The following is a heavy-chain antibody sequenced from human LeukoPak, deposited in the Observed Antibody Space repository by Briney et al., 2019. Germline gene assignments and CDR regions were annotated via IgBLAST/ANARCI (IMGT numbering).Heavy chain of an antibody. CDR2: IRYDGSNK. CDR1: GFTFSSYG. CDR3: AKDRMYCSSTSCYRGGYWYFDL. J-gene: IGHJ2*01. D-gene: IGHD2-2*02. V-gene: IGHV3-30*02. Sequence: GGSLRLSCAASGFTFSSYGMHWVRQAPGKGLEWVAFIRYDGSNKYYADSVKGRFTISRDNSKNTLYLQMNSLRAEDTAVYYCAKDRMYCSSTSCYRGGYWYFDLWGRGTLVTVSS.